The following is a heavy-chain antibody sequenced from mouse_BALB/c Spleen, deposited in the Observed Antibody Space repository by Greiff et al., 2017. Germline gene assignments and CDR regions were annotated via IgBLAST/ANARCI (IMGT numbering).Heavy chain of an antibody. D-gene: IGHD1-1*01. V-gene: IGHV7-3*02. Sequence: EVKLVESGGGLVQPGGSLRLSCATSGFTFTDYYMSWVRQPPGKALEWLGFIRNKANGYTTEYSASVKGRFTISRDNYQSILYLQMNTLRAEDSATYYCASYGSSSWCAYWGQGTLVTVSA. J-gene: IGHJ3*01. CDR1: GFTFTDYY. CDR2: IRNKANGYTT. CDR3: ASYGSSSWCAY.